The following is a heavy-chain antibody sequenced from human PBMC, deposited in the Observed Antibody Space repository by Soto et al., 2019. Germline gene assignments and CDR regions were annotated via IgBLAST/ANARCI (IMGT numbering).Heavy chain of an antibody. Sequence: QVQLEQSGAEVKKPGSSVKVSCKASGGTFSNSAISWVRQAPGQGLEWMGGIMPIFRTPDYAQKFQGRVTITADESTSTDYMELRGLRADDTAVYYCAGDKDRLPLGGNYYYILDVWGQGTTVTVSS. CDR2: IMPIFRTP. V-gene: IGHV1-69*12. CDR1: GGTFSNSA. D-gene: IGHD5-12*01. CDR3: AGDKDRLPLGGNYYYILDV. J-gene: IGHJ6*02.